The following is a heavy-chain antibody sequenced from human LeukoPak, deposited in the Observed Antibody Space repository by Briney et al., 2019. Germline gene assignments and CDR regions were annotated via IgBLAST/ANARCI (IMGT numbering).Heavy chain of an antibody. D-gene: IGHD1-26*01. CDR1: GFTFSSYA. CDR2: ISGSGGST. V-gene: IGHV3-23*01. Sequence: GGSLRLFCAASGFTFSSYAMSWVRQAPGKGLEWVSAISGSGGSTYYADSVKGRFTISRDNSKNTLYLQMNSLRAEDTAVYYCAKDDWELLWIGNYWGQGTLVTVSS. CDR3: AKDDWELLWIGNY. J-gene: IGHJ4*02.